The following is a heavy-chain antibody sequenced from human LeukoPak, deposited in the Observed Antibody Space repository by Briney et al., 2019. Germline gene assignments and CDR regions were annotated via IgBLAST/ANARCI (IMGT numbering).Heavy chain of an antibody. CDR1: GLTFSSYW. CDR2: IKQDGSEK. CDR3: ARAPPAARNDY. V-gene: IGHV3-7*01. D-gene: IGHD2-2*01. J-gene: IGHJ4*02. Sequence: GGSLRLSCAASGLTFSSYWMSWVRQAPGKGLEWVANIKQDGSEKYYVDSVKGRFTISRDNAKNTLYLQMNSLRAEDTAVYYCARAPPAARNDYWGQGTLVTVSS.